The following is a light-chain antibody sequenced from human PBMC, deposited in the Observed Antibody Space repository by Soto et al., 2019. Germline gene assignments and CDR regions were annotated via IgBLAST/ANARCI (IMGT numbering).Light chain of an antibody. CDR3: QQYNDWPRT. Sequence: EIVLTQSPATLSLSPGERATLSCGASQSVSNSYLAWYQQKPGLAPRLLISDASSTATGIPDRFRGSGSGTDFTLTITRLEPEDFAVYYCQQYNDWPRTFGGGTRVEIK. V-gene: IGKV3D-20*01. CDR2: DAS. CDR1: QSVSNSY. J-gene: IGKJ4*01.